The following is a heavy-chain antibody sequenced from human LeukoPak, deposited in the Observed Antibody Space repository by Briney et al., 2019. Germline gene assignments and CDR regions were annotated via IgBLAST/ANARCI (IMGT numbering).Heavy chain of an antibody. J-gene: IGHJ4*02. CDR3: ARVSGSYYFMIDY. CDR2: ISGSGGST. D-gene: IGHD1-26*01. CDR1: GFTFSSYA. V-gene: IGHV3-23*01. Sequence: GGSLRLSCAASGFTFSSYAMSWVRQAPGKGLEWVSAISGSGGSTYYADSVKGRFTISRDNSKNTLYLQMNSLRAEDTAVYYCARVSGSYYFMIDYWGQGTLVTVSS.